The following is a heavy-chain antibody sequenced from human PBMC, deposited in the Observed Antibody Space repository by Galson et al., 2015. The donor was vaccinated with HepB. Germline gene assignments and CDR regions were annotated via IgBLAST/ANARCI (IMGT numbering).Heavy chain of an antibody. CDR1: GYTFTGYY. CDR3: AANLEMATQPKPLFGYYYYMDV. V-gene: IGHV1-2*02. J-gene: IGHJ6*03. D-gene: IGHD5-24*01. Sequence: SVKVSCKASGYTFTGYYMHWVRQAPGQGLEWMGWINPNSGGTNYAQKFQGRVTMTRDTSISTAYMELSRLRSDDTAVYYCAANLEMATQPKPLFGYYYYMDVWGKGTTVTVSS. CDR2: INPNSGGT.